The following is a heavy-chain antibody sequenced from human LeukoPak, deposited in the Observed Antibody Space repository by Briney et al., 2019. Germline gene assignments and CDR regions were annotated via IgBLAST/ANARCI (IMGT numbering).Heavy chain of an antibody. CDR3: ARTLTYYYDSSGYYPPLGY. J-gene: IGHJ4*02. Sequence: ASVKVSCKASGYTFTSYGISWVRQAPGQGLEWMGWMSAYNGNTNYAQKLQGRVTMTTDTSTSTAYMELRSLRSDDTAVYYCARTLTYYYDSSGYYPPLGYWGQGTLVTVSS. V-gene: IGHV1-18*01. D-gene: IGHD3-22*01. CDR2: MSAYNGNT. CDR1: GYTFTSYG.